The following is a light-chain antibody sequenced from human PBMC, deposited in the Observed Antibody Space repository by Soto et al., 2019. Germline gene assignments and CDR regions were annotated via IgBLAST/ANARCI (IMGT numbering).Light chain of an antibody. J-gene: IGLJ1*01. CDR3: SSYTSSSTLYV. V-gene: IGLV2-14*01. Sequence: QSALTQPASVSGSPGQSITISCTGTSSDVGGSNYVSWYQQHPGKAPKLMIYDVSNRPSGVSNRFSGSKSGNTASLTISGLQADDEADYYCSSYTSSSTLYVFGTGTKLTVL. CDR1: SSDVGGSNY. CDR2: DVS.